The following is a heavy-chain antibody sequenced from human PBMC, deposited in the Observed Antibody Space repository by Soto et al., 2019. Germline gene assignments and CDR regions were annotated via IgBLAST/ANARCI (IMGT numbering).Heavy chain of an antibody. D-gene: IGHD3-10*01. CDR1: GFTFRTYE. J-gene: IGHJ6*02. Sequence: EVQLVGSGGGLVQPGGSLRLSCAASGFTFRTYELNWVRQAPGQGLEWISYMSPRGTTLDYADSVKGRFTSTRDDGRNSVYLQMGSLRVDDTAIYYGAREGTGRGVIMLPYCYYGMDVWVQATTVTVSS. CDR2: MSPRGTTL. CDR3: AREGTGRGVIMLPYCYYGMDV. V-gene: IGHV3-48*03.